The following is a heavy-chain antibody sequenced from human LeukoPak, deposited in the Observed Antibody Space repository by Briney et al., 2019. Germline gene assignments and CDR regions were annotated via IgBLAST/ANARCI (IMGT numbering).Heavy chain of an antibody. CDR2: ISYDGSNK. V-gene: IGHV3-30*01. D-gene: IGHD2-8*01. Sequence: GGSLRLSCAASGFTFSSYAMHWVRQAPGKGLEWAAVISYDGSNKYYADSVKGRFTISRDNSKNTLYLQMNSLRAEDTAVYYCASSVLMVYAMPNWFDPWGQGTLVTVSS. CDR1: GFTFSSYA. CDR3: ASSVLMVYAMPNWFDP. J-gene: IGHJ5*02.